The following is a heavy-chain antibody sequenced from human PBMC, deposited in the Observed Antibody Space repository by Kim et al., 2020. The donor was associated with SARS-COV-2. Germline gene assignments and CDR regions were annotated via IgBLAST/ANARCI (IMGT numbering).Heavy chain of an antibody. CDR1: GGSISSLSW. D-gene: IGHD3-16*01. V-gene: IGHV4-4*02. Sequence: SETLSLTCAVSGGSISSLSWWSWVRQAPGKGLEWIGEISHRGSPNYHPSLKSRMTISMDSSKNQFSLKLTSVTAADTAIYFCAGFSADMMSMMWGRGGWFDPWGQGTLVTVSS. J-gene: IGHJ5*02. CDR2: ISHRGSP. CDR3: AGFSADMMSMMWGRGGWFDP.